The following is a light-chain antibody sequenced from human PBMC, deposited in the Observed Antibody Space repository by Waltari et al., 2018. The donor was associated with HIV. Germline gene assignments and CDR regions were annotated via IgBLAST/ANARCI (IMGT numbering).Light chain of an antibody. CDR3: AAWDDSLDGFYV. Sequence: QSVLTQPPSASATPGQRVTISCSGSSSNIGTNYVFWYQQLPGTAPKHLIFRDKERPSGVPDRCAGSRSGTSVSLVISGFRSEDEAEYYCAAWDDSLDGFYVFGSGTRVTVL. V-gene: IGLV1-47*01. J-gene: IGLJ1*01. CDR2: RDK. CDR1: SSNIGTNY.